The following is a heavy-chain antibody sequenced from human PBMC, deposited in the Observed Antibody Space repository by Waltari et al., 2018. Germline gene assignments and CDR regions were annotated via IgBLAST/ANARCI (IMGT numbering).Heavy chain of an antibody. CDR2: IYYSGTI. V-gene: IGHV4-38-2*02. CDR1: GYSTRSGYW. Sequence: QVQLQESGPGLVKPSEHLSLTCTVAGYSTRSGYWWGWIRQPPGKGLEWIASIYYSGTIQYNPSLGSRATIAADTSKNQFSLRLTSVTAADTAVYYCANNEWGLPVSWGQGTVVTVSS. D-gene: IGHD1-26*01. J-gene: IGHJ5*02. CDR3: ANNEWGLPVS.